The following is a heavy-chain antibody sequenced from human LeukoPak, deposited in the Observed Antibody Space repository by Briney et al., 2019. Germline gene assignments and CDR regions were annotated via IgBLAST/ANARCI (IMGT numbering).Heavy chain of an antibody. CDR1: GFTFSDYY. CDR2: ICRNSYT. Sequence: GGSLRLSCAASGFTFSDYYMRWIRQAPGKGVEGVSYICRNSYTNYADSVKGRFTISRDNAKNSLYLQMASLRAEDTAVYYCARMGIAAVGAYYFDYWGQGTLVAVSS. D-gene: IGHD6-13*01. V-gene: IGHV3-11*06. J-gene: IGHJ4*02. CDR3: ARMGIAAVGAYYFDY.